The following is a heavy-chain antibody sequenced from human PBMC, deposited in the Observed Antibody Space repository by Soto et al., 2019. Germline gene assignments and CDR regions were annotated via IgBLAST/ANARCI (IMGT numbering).Heavy chain of an antibody. CDR1: GGSISSGGYH. V-gene: IGHV4-31*03. Sequence: PSETLSLTCTVSGGSISSGGYHWSWIRQPPGKGLEWIGYIYYTGSTYYNPSLKSRLAISVDTSKNQFSLKLSSVTAADTAVYYCARAVLLPGAIGVDWLDPWGQGTLVTVSS. CDR2: IYYTGST. J-gene: IGHJ5*02. D-gene: IGHD2-2*01. CDR3: ARAVLLPGAIGVDWLDP.